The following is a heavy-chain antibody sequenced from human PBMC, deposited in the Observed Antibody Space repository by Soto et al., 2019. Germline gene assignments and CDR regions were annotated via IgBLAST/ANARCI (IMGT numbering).Heavy chain of an antibody. D-gene: IGHD3-3*01. CDR2: IYYIGTS. V-gene: IGHV4-31*03. J-gene: IGHJ2*01. CDR3: ARVLRDVLSDLYYWYFDL. CDR1: GASISSGGYY. Sequence: QVQLQESGPGLVKPSQTLSLTCTVSGASISSGGYYWGWIRQHPGKGLEWIGFIYYIGTSYYNPSLESRITLSVDTSKNHFSLNLTSVTAADTAVYYCARVLRDVLSDLYYWYFDLWGRGTLVTVSS.